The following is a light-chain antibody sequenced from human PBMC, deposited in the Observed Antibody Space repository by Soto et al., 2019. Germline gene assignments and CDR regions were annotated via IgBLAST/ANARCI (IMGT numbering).Light chain of an antibody. Sequence: EIVLTQSPGTRSLSPGESATLSCRASESISSTSLAWYQQKPGQAPRLLIYGTSSRATDIPGRFTSSGSVTDFTLHVRRLEPEDFAVYYCHPYGRPPLTFGGGTKV. V-gene: IGKV3-20*01. CDR2: GTS. CDR1: ESISSTS. J-gene: IGKJ4*01. CDR3: HPYGRPPLT.